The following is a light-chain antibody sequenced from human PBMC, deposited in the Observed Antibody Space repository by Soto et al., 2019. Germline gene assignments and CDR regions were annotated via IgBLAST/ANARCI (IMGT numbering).Light chain of an antibody. V-gene: IGKV3-15*01. Sequence: EIVLTQSPATLSVSPGERATLSCRASQNINSNLAWFQQRPGQAPRFLIYGSSTRATGIPARFSGSGSGTEFTLTISSLQSEDFAVYYCQQYNTWLGTFGQGTKADIK. CDR3: QQYNTWLGT. J-gene: IGKJ1*01. CDR1: QNINSN. CDR2: GSS.